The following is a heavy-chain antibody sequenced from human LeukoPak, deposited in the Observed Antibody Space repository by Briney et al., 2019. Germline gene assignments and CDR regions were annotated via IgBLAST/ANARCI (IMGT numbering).Heavy chain of an antibody. CDR1: GGTFSSYA. V-gene: IGHV1-69*05. CDR2: IIPIFGTA. D-gene: IGHD3-16*01. CDR3: ARVMIYYYYMDV. J-gene: IGHJ6*03. Sequence: ASVKVSCKASGGTFSSYAISWVRQAPGQGLEWMGGIIPIFGTANYAQKFQGRVTMTRDMSTSTVYMELSSLRSDDTAVYYCARVMIYYYYMDVWGKGTTVTISS.